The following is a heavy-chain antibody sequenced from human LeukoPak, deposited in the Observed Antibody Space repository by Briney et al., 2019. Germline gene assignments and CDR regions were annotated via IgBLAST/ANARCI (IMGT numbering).Heavy chain of an antibody. CDR1: GFTFSMYA. Sequence: PGGSLRLSCAASGFTFSMYAMTWVRQAPGKWLEWVSAISGSGGSTYYPDSVKGRFTISRDNSKNTLFLQMNSLRAEDTAVYYCAKDGKDNYGSGRLRAFDIWGQGTMVTVSS. D-gene: IGHD3-10*01. CDR2: ISGSGGST. V-gene: IGHV3-23*01. CDR3: AKDGKDNYGSGRLRAFDI. J-gene: IGHJ3*02.